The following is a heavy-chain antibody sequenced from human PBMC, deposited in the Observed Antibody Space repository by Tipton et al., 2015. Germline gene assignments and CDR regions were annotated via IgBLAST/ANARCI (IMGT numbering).Heavy chain of an antibody. CDR2: ISASGGTT. CDR1: GFTFSTYA. CDR3: ARDASMSSSCFDY. J-gene: IGHJ4*02. D-gene: IGHD6-13*01. V-gene: IGHV3-23*01. Sequence: GSLRLSCAASGFTFSTYAMSWVRQAPGKGLEWVSVISASGGTTYYADSVKGRFTISRDNSKNTLYLQMNSLRAEDTAVYYCARDASMSSSCFDYWGQGTLVTVSS.